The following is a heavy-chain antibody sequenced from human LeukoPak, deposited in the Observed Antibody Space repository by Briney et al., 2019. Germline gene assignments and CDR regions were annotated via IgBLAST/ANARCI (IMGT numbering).Heavy chain of an antibody. D-gene: IGHD6-6*01. CDR2: IVVGSGNT. V-gene: IGHV1-58*02. CDR3: AGLRIAARDTNDY. J-gene: IGHJ4*02. Sequence: GASVKVSCKASGFTFTSSAMQWERQARGQRLEWIGWIVVGSGNTNYAQKFQERITITRDMSTSTAYMELSSLRSEDTAVYYCAGLRIAARDTNDYWGQGTLVTVSS. CDR1: GFTFTSSA.